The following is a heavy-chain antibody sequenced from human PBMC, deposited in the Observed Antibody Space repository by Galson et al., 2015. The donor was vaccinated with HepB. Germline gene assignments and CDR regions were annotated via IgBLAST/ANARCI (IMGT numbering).Heavy chain of an antibody. CDR3: ARVVGATDYYYGMDV. CDR1: GYTFTSYG. J-gene: IGHJ6*02. D-gene: IGHD1-26*01. CDR2: ISAYNGNT. Sequence: SVKVSCKASGYTFTSYGISWVRQAPGQGLEWMGWISAYNGNTNYAQKLQGRVTMTTDTSASTAYMELRSLRSDDTAVYYRARVVGATDYYYGMDVWGQGTTVTVSS. V-gene: IGHV1-18*04.